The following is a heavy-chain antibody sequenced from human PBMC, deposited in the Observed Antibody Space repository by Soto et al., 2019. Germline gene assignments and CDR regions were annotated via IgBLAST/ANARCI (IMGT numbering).Heavy chain of an antibody. CDR1: GYSFTSYW. CDR3: ARTSRMGDFWSGYFNYYYYYGIDV. V-gene: IGHV5-51*01. Sequence: GESLKISCKGSGYSFTSYWIGWVRQMPGKGLEWMGIIYPGDSDTRYSPPFQGQVTISADKSISTAYLQWSSLKASDAAMYYCARTSRMGDFWSGYFNYYYYYGIDVCGQGTTVSVSS. D-gene: IGHD3-3*01. CDR2: IYPGDSDT. J-gene: IGHJ6*02.